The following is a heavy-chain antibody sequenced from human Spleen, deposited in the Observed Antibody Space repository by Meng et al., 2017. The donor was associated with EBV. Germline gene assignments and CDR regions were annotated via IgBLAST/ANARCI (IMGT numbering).Heavy chain of an antibody. J-gene: IGHJ4*02. CDR3: ARVHWTSGGYTAPFDH. CDR1: GGTFSTSA. Sequence: QVQLVQSGAEVKKPWASGKVACKAAGGTFSTSALSWVRQAPGQGPEWMGGILPIFGTVKYAQKFQGRVTITADTSTGTGYMELSSLTSDDTAMYFCARVHWTSGGYTAPFDHWGQGTLVTVSS. CDR2: ILPIFGTV. D-gene: IGHD2-2*02. V-gene: IGHV1-69*06.